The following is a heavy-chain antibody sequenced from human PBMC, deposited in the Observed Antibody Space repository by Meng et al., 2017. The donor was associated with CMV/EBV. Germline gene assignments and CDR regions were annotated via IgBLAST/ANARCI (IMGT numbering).Heavy chain of an antibody. CDR3: ARGPRMATIDYFDY. Sequence: GSLRLSCTVSGGSISSSSYYWGWIRQPPGKGLEWIGSIYYSGSTNYNPSLKSRVTISVDTSKNQFSLKLSSVTAADTAVYYCARGPRMATIDYFDYWGQGTLVTVSS. CDR2: IYYSGST. V-gene: IGHV4-39*07. D-gene: IGHD5-24*01. J-gene: IGHJ4*02. CDR1: GGSISSSSYY.